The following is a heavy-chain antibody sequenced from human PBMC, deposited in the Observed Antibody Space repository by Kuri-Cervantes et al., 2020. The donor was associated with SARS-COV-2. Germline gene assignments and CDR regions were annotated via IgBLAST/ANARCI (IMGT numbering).Heavy chain of an antibody. CDR2: ISSISSYI. CDR3: ARDSPDSSSWYYYYGMDV. CDR1: GFTFSSYS. V-gene: IGHV3-21*01. Sequence: GESLKISCAASGFTFSSYSMNWVRQAPGKGLEWVSSISSISSYIYYADSVKGRFTISRDNAKNSLYLQMNSLRAEDTAVYYCARDSPDSSSWYYYYGMDVWGQGTTVTVSS. D-gene: IGHD6-13*01. J-gene: IGHJ6*02.